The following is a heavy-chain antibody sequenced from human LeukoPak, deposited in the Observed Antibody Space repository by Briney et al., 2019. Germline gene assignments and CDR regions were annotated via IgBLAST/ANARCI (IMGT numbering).Heavy chain of an antibody. CDR2: IYYSGST. Sequence: PSQTLSLTCTVSGGSINRGGYYWSWIRQHPGKGLEWIGYIYYSGSTYYNPSLKSRVTISVDTSKNQFSLKLSSVTAADTAVYSCARVRRGHLGELSFIDYWGQGTLVTVSS. V-gene: IGHV4-31*03. D-gene: IGHD3-16*02. CDR1: GGSINRGGYY. J-gene: IGHJ4*02. CDR3: ARVRRGHLGELSFIDY.